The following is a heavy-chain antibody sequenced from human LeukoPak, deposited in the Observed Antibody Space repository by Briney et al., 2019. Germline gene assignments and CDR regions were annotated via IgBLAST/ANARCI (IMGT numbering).Heavy chain of an antibody. D-gene: IGHD3-22*01. J-gene: IGHJ4*02. CDR3: AGTYYYDSSGYYLLGY. CDR2: IYYSGST. CDR1: GGSISSYY. V-gene: IGHV4-59*08. Sequence: SETLSLTCTVSGGSISSYYWSWIRQPPGKGLEWIGCIYYSGSTNYNPSLKSRVTISVDTSKNQISLKLSSVTAADTAVYYCAGTYYYDSSGYYLLGYWGQGTLVTVSS.